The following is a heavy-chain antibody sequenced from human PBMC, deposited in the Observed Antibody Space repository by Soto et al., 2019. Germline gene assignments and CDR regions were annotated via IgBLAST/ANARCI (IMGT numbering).Heavy chain of an antibody. CDR2: ISYDGGLQ. V-gene: IGHV3-30*03. J-gene: IGHJ4*02. CDR1: GFTFTSYG. CDR3: VSDRGYGHASVPYS. Sequence: QAHLVDSGGGVVQPGRSLRLSCAASGFTFTSYGMHWFRQAPGTRLEWVAVISYDGGLQHYADSVKGRFTISRDNSKNMVLLQMNSLRAEDTAVYYCVSDRGYGHASVPYSWGQGTLVSVSS. D-gene: IGHD5-18*01.